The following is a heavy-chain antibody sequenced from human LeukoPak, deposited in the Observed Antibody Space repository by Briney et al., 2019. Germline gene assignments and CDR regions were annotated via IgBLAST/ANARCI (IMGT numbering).Heavy chain of an antibody. CDR3: ARGRVVPAAYVFDI. CDR1: GGSISSYY. D-gene: IGHD2-2*01. CDR2: IYTSGST. Sequence: SETLSLTCTVSGGSISSYYWSWIRQPAGKGLEWIGRIYTSGSTNYNPSLKSRVTMSVDTSKNQFSLKLSSVTAADTAVYYCARGRVVPAAYVFDIWGQGTMVTVSS. J-gene: IGHJ3*02. V-gene: IGHV4-4*07.